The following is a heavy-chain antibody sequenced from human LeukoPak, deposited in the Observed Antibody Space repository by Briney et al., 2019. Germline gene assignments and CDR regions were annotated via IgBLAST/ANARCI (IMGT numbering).Heavy chain of an antibody. J-gene: IGHJ4*02. CDR3: ARGPRGDGYNDY. Sequence: GGSLRLSCAASGLTVSSNYMSWVRQAPGKGLEWVSVIYSDGSTYYADSVKGRFTISRDNSKNTLYLQMNSLRAEDTAVYYCARGPRGDGYNDYWGQGTLVTVSS. CDR2: IYSDGST. V-gene: IGHV3-53*01. CDR1: GLTVSSNY. D-gene: IGHD5-24*01.